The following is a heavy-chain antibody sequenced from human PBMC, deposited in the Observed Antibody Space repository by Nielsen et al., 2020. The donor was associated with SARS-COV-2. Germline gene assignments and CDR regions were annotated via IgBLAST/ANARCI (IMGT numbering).Heavy chain of an antibody. Sequence: SETLSLTCTVSGGSISSGGYYWSWIRQPPGKGLEWIGEINHSGSTNYNPSLKSRVTISVDTSKNQFSLKLSSVTAADTAVYYCARGIVATIGQFDYWGQGTLVTVSS. D-gene: IGHD5-12*01. CDR2: INHSGST. V-gene: IGHV4-34*01. CDR1: GGSISSGGYY. CDR3: ARGIVATIGQFDY. J-gene: IGHJ4*02.